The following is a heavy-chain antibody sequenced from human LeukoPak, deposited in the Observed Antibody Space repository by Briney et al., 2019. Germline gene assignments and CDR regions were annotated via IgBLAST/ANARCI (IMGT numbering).Heavy chain of an antibody. CDR3: ARMISSGSYLAWFDP. CDR2: IYTSGST. CDR1: GGSISSYY. J-gene: IGHJ5*02. D-gene: IGHD1-26*01. Sequence: SETLSLTCTVSGGSISSYYWSWIWQPAGKGLDWIGRIYTSGSTNYNPSLKSRVTMSVDTSKNQFSLKLSSVTAADTAVYYCARMISSGSYLAWFDPWGQGTLVTVSS. V-gene: IGHV4-4*07.